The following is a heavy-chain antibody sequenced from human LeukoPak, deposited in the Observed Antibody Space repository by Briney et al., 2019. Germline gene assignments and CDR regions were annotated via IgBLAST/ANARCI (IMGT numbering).Heavy chain of an antibody. CDR1: GFTFNTHG. D-gene: IGHD3-3*01. CDR3: AKDTAVQFLEPAF. CDR2: IWFDGSVK. Sequence: GGSLRLSCAASGFTFNTHGMHWVRQAPGKGLEWVAAIWFDGSVKHYSDAVKGRFTISRDSSLNTLYLQMNSLRVEDTAMYYCAKDTAVQFLEPAFWGQGTLVTVSS. J-gene: IGHJ4*02. V-gene: IGHV3-33*06.